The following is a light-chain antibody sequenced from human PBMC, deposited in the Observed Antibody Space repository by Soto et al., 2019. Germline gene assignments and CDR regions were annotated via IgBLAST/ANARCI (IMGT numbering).Light chain of an antibody. CDR2: GNN. V-gene: IGLV1-40*01. J-gene: IGLJ2*01. CDR1: SSNIGAGYD. CDR3: QSYDSSLSVSGL. Sequence: QSVLTQPPSVSGAPGQRVTISCTGSSSNIGAGYDVHWYQLLPGTAPKLLIYGNNNRPSGVPDRFSGSKSGTSASLAITGLQVEDEADYYCQSYDSSLSVSGLFGGGTKLTV.